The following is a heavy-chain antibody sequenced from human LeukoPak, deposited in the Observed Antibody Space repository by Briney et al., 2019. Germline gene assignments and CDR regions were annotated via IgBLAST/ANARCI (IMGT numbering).Heavy chain of an antibody. Sequence: PGGSLRLSCAASGFTFSSYGMHWVRQAPGKGLEWVAFIRYDGGNKYYADSVKGRFTISRDNSKNTLYLQMNSLRAEDTAVYYCAKDLSGSSDSGYAHWGQGTLVTVSS. CDR3: AKDLSGSSDSGYAH. V-gene: IGHV3-30*02. CDR1: GFTFSSYG. CDR2: IRYDGGNK. D-gene: IGHD5-12*01. J-gene: IGHJ4*02.